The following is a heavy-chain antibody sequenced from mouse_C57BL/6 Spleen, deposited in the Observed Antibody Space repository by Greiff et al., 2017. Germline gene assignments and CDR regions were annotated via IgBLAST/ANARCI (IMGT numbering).Heavy chain of an antibody. Sequence: QVQLKESGPELVKPGASVKISCKASGYAFSSSWMNWVKQRPGKGLEWIGRIYPGDGDTNYNGKFKGKATLTADKSSSTAYMQLSSLTSEDSAVYVCARSYYYGSSSLYFDVWGTGTTVTVSS. V-gene: IGHV1-82*01. J-gene: IGHJ1*03. CDR3: ARSYYYGSSSLYFDV. CDR2: IYPGDGDT. D-gene: IGHD1-1*01. CDR1: GYAFSSSW.